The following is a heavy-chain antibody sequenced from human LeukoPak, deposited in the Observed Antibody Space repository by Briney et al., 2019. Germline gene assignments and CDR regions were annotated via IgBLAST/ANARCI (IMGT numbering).Heavy chain of an antibody. J-gene: IGHJ4*02. CDR3: AKDRSAYYYDSSGPKDY. Sequence: GGSLRLSCAASGFTFSSYGMHWVRQAPGKGLEWVAVMWYDGSNKYYADSVKGRFTISRDNSKNTLYLQMNSLRAEDTAVYYCAKDRSAYYYDSSGPKDYWGQGTLVTVSS. D-gene: IGHD3-22*01. CDR2: MWYDGSNK. V-gene: IGHV3-33*06. CDR1: GFTFSSYG.